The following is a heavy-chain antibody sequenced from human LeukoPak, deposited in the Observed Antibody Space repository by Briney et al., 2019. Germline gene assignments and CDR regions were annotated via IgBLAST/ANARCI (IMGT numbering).Heavy chain of an antibody. Sequence: GASVKVSCKASGYTFTGYYMHWVRQAPGQGLEWMGWINPNSGGTNYAQKFQGRVTMTRDTSISTAYMELSRLRSDDTAVYYCARDWQSGGIAARPYYLDYWGQGTLVTVSS. D-gene: IGHD6-6*01. J-gene: IGHJ4*02. CDR3: ARDWQSGGIAARPYYLDY. CDR2: INPNSGGT. V-gene: IGHV1-2*02. CDR1: GYTFTGYY.